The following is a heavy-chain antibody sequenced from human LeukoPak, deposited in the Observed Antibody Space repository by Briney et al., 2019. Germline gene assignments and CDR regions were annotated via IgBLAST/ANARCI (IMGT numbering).Heavy chain of an antibody. V-gene: IGHV3-23*01. Sequence: GGSLRLSCAASGFTFSSYAINWVRQAPGKGLEWVSSTTGSGSSTYYADSMKGRFIISRDNSKNTLYLQMNSLRAEDTAVYYCAKDMKIVVVTALADWGQGTLVTVSS. CDR2: TTGSGSST. CDR3: AKDMKIVVVTALAD. D-gene: IGHD2-21*02. J-gene: IGHJ4*02. CDR1: GFTFSSYA.